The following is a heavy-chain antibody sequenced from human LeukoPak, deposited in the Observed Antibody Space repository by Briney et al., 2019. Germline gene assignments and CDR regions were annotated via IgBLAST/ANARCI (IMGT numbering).Heavy chain of an antibody. D-gene: IGHD6-13*01. CDR3: ASRADVLAAAGTAVDY. CDR2: ISGSGGSR. V-gene: IGHV3-23*01. J-gene: IGHJ4*02. CDR1: GFTFSSYA. Sequence: GGSLRLSCAASGFTFSSYAMSWVRQAPGKGLEWVSAISGSGGSRYYADSVKGRFTISRDNSKNTLYLQMNSLRAEDTAVYYCASRADVLAAAGTAVDYWGQGTLVTVSS.